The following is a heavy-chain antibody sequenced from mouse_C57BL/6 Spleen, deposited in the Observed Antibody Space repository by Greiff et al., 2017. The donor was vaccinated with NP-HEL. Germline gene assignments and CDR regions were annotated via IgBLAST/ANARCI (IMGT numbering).Heavy chain of an antibody. CDR2: INPTNGGT. V-gene: IGHV1-53*01. CDR3: AKSGRFHALDY. CDR1: GYTFTSYW. D-gene: IGHD3-1*01. Sequence: QVQLQQPGTELVKPGASVKLSCKASGYTFTSYWMHWVKQRPGQGLEWIGNINPTNGGTNYNEKFKSKATLTVDKSSSTAYMQLSSLTSEDSAVDYCAKSGRFHALDYWGQGTSVTVSS. J-gene: IGHJ4*01.